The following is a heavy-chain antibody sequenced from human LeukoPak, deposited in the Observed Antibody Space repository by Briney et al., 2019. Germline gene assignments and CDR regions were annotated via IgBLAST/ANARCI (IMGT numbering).Heavy chain of an antibody. V-gene: IGHV5-51*01. Sequence: GESLKISCKGSGYSFTSYWIGWVRQMPGKGLEWMGVIYPGDSDTRYSPSFQGQVTISADKSISTAYLQWSSLKASDTAMYYCARRVGYCSSTSCYGWSWFDPWGQGTLVTVSS. CDR2: IYPGDSDT. J-gene: IGHJ5*02. CDR1: GYSFTSYW. CDR3: ARRVGYCSSTSCYGWSWFDP. D-gene: IGHD2-2*01.